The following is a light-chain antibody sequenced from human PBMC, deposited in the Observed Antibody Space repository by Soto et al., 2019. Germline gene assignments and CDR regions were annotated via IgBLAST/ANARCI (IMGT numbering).Light chain of an antibody. CDR3: CSYAGRYTWV. V-gene: IGLV2-11*01. J-gene: IGLJ3*02. CDR1: SSDVGGSEY. CDR2: DVT. Sequence: QSALTQPRSVSGSPGQSVTISCTGTSSDVGGSEYVSWYQQRPGKAPKLMIYDVTKRPSGVPDRFSGSKSGNTASLTISGLQAEDEADYYCCSYAGRYTWVFGGGTKVTVL.